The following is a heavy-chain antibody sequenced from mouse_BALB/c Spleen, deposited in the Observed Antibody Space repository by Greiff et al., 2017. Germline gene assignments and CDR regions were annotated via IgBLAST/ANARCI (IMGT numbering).Heavy chain of an antibody. D-gene: IGHD2-3*01. Sequence: EVNVVESGGGLVQPGGSLRLSCATSGFTFSDFYMEWVRQPPGKRLEWIAASRNKANDYTTEYSASVKGRFIVSRDTSQSILYLQMNALRAEDTAIYYCARDASYDGYYDAMDYWGQGTSVTVSS. CDR3: ARDASYDGYYDAMDY. J-gene: IGHJ4*01. V-gene: IGHV7-1*02. CDR2: SRNKANDYTT. CDR1: GFTFSDFY.